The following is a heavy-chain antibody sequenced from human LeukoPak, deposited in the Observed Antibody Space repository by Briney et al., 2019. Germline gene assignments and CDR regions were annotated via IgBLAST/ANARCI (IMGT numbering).Heavy chain of an antibody. Sequence: GGSLRLSCAASGFTFSSYEMNWVRQAPGKGLEWVSSISSSSSYIYYADSVKGRFTISRDNAKNSLYLQMNSLRAEDTAVYYCARDRLVGVAGLNWFDPWGQGTLVTVSS. J-gene: IGHJ5*02. CDR3: ARDRLVGVAGLNWFDP. CDR2: ISSSSSYI. D-gene: IGHD6-19*01. CDR1: GFTFSSYE. V-gene: IGHV3-21*01.